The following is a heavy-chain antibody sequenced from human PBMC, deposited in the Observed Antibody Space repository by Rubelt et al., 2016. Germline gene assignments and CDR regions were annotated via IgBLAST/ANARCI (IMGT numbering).Heavy chain of an antibody. J-gene: IGHJ3*02. CDR1: GFTFGDYA. D-gene: IGHD3-22*01. CDR3: ARDPYDNGGYGAFDI. V-gene: IGHV3-23*04. CDR2: ISGSGGST. Sequence: EVQLVESGGGLVQPGRSLRLSCTASGFTFGDYAMSWVRQAPGKGLEWVSAISGSGGSTYYADSVKGRFTISRDNSKNTLYLQMNSLRAEDTAVYYCARDPYDNGGYGAFDIWGQGTMVTVSS.